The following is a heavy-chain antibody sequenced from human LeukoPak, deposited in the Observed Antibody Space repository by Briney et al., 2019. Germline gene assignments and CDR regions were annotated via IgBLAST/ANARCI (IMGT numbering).Heavy chain of an antibody. CDR1: GGSISSGGYY. CDR2: IYYSGST. Sequence: SETLSLTYTVSGGSISSGGYYWSWIRQHPGKGLEWIGYIYYSGSTYYNPSLKSRVTISVDTSKNQFSLKLSSVTAADTAVYYCARTYGGNSAGDYWGQGTLVTVSS. CDR3: ARTYGGNSAGDY. V-gene: IGHV4-31*03. D-gene: IGHD4-23*01. J-gene: IGHJ4*02.